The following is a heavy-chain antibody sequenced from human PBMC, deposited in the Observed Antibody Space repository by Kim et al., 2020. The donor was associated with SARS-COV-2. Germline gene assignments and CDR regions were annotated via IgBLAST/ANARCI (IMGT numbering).Heavy chain of an antibody. CDR2: IDPSDSYT. D-gene: IGHD6-13*01. Sequence: GESLKISCKGSGYSFTSYWISWVRQMPGKGLEWMGRIDPSDSYTNYSPSFQGHVSISADKSISTAYLQWSSLKASDTAMYYCARLGWGSSRWPDYWGQGTLVAVSS. J-gene: IGHJ4*02. V-gene: IGHV5-10-1*01. CDR1: GYSFTSYW. CDR3: ARLGWGSSRWPDY.